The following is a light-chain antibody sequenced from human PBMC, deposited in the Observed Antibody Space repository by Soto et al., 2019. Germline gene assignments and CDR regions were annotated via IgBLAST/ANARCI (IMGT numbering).Light chain of an antibody. V-gene: IGLV2-23*01. Sequence: QSALTQPASVSGSPGQSITISCAGTSSDVGRYNLVSWFQQHPGKAPKLMIYEGSKRPSGVSNRFSGSKPGNTASLTISGLRAEDEADYYCCSYAASTTWVFGGGTKLTVL. CDR3: CSYAASTTWV. J-gene: IGLJ3*02. CDR1: SSDVGRYNL. CDR2: EGS.